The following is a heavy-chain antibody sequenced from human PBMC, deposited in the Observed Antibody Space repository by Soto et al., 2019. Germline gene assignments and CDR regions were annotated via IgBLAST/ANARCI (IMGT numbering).Heavy chain of an antibody. J-gene: IGHJ3*01. Sequence: QEQLVESGGGVVQPGTSLRLSCTASGFSFSTYAMYWVRQAPGKGLEWVAIISYDGSNAQYADSVKGRFTVARDNSKNTLYLQMHSLTAEETAVYDCARDGGGFGELLLNSYDAFDLWGQGKLVTVSS. CDR3: ARDGGGFGELLLNSYDAFDL. D-gene: IGHD3-10*01. V-gene: IGHV3-30*04. CDR1: GFSFSTYA. CDR2: ISYDGSNA.